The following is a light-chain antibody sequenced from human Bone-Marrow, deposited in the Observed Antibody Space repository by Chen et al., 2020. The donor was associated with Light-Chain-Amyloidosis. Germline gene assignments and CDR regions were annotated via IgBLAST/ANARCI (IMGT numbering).Light chain of an antibody. J-gene: IGLJ1*01. CDR2: EVT. V-gene: IGLV2-14*01. CDR1: SSDVGGANH. Sequence: QSALTQPASVSGSPGQSITISCTGTSSDVGGANHVSWYQQHPDKAPKLMIYEVTTRPSWVPDRVAGAESDNTASLTICGLQSEDEADYGGSSYTITNTLVFGSGTRVTV. CDR3: SSYTITNTLV.